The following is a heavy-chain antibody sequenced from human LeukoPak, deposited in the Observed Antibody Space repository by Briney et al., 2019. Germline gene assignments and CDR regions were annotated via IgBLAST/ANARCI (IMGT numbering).Heavy chain of an antibody. Sequence: ASVKVSYKASGYTFTGYYMHWVRQAPGQGLEWMGWINPNSGGTNYAQKFQGRVTMTRDTSISTAYMELSRLRSDDTAVYYCARDRSGYVWFDPWGQGTLVTVSS. CDR3: ARDRSGYVWFDP. CDR1: GYTFTGYY. J-gene: IGHJ5*02. D-gene: IGHD3-3*01. CDR2: INPNSGGT. V-gene: IGHV1-2*02.